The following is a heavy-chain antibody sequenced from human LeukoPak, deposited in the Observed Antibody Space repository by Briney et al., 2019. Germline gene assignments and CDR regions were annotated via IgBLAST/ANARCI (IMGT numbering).Heavy chain of an antibody. CDR1: GDSINTLKW. CDR2: IYHGGTS. Sequence: PSETLSPTCVVSGDSINTLKWWTWVRQSPGKGLEWIGDIYHGGTSSYNPSLQSRVTMSLDKSKNQFSLKLNSVTAADTAVYYCARAGIESSQYFHYAMDVWGPGTTVTVSS. J-gene: IGHJ6*02. V-gene: IGHV4/OR15-8*01. D-gene: IGHD6-13*01. CDR3: ARAGIESSQYFHYAMDV.